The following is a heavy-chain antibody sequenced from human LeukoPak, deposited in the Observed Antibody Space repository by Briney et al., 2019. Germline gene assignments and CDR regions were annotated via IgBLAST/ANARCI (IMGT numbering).Heavy chain of an antibody. CDR3: AKVDTAMVTEVPFDY. CDR1: GLTFSSNA. CDR2: ISGSGGST. D-gene: IGHD5-18*01. Sequence: GGPLSPSCAASGLTFSSNAMSWVPRAPGKGLEWASAISGSGGSTYYADSVKGRFTISRDNSKNTLYLQMNSLRAEDTAVYYCAKVDTAMVTEVPFDYWGQGTLVTVSS. V-gene: IGHV3-23*01. J-gene: IGHJ4*02.